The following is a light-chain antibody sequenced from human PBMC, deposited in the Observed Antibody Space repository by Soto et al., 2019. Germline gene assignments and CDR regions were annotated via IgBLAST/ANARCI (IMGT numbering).Light chain of an antibody. CDR3: SSYTSSSTLVV. CDR2: EVS. V-gene: IGLV2-14*01. Sequence: QSALTQPASVSGSPGQSITISCTGTSGDIGGYNFVSWYQHHPGKAPKLIIYEVSNRPSGVSDRFSGSKSGTTASLTISGLQAEDEADYYCSSYTSSSTLVVFGGGTKLTVL. CDR1: SGDIGGYNF. J-gene: IGLJ2*01.